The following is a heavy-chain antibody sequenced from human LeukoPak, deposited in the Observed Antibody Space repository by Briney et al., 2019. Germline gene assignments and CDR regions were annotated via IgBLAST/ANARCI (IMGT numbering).Heavy chain of an antibody. Sequence: ASVKVSCKASGYTFTGYFMHWVRQAPGQGLEWVGWINPNTGDTNYAQNFQGRVTMTTDTSTSTAYMELRSLRSDDTAVYYCARIDCSSTSCYRPNFDYWGQGTLVTVSS. V-gene: IGHV1-2*02. J-gene: IGHJ4*02. D-gene: IGHD2-2*02. CDR3: ARIDCSSTSCYRPNFDY. CDR1: GYTFTGYF. CDR2: INPNTGDT.